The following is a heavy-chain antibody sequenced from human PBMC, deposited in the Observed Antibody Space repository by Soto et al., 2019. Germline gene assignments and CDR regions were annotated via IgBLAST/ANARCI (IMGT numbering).Heavy chain of an antibody. J-gene: IGHJ2*01. CDR3: ARGLLPWFFDL. CDR2: IYHTGST. Sequence: QVQLQQWGAGLWKPSETLSLTCAVYGGSFSDYYWTWIRQPPGKGLEWIGEIYHTGSTNYNPSLKSRGTITVDKSKTQFSLKLSSVTAADTAVYYCARGLLPWFFDLWGPGTLVTVSS. V-gene: IGHV4-34*01. CDR1: GGSFSDYY.